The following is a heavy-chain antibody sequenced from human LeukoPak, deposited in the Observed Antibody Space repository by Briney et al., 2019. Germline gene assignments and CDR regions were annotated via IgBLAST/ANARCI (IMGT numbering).Heavy chain of an antibody. CDR1: GFTFSRFS. Sequence: GGSLRLSCAASGFTFSRFSLNWVRQAPGKGPEWVSYISSSSGTIYLADSLKGRFTISRDNAKNSLYLQMNSLRADDTAVYYCARGEYSSSSGYYYYYMDVWGKGTTVTVSS. D-gene: IGHD6-6*01. V-gene: IGHV3-48*04. CDR3: ARGEYSSSSGYYYYYMDV. J-gene: IGHJ6*03. CDR2: ISSSSGTI.